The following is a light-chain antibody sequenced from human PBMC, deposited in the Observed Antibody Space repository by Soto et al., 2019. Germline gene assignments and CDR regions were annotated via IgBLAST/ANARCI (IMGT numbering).Light chain of an antibody. Sequence: QSALTQPASVSGSPGQWITISCTATTRDVGGYNFVSWYQHHPGEAPKLMIYEVSNRPSGVSHRFSASKSGNTASLTISGLQAEDEADYSCSSYTTSSTLACLFGTGTKLTAL. CDR3: SSYTTSSTLACL. J-gene: IGLJ1*01. V-gene: IGLV2-14*01. CDR1: TRDVGGYNF. CDR2: EVS.